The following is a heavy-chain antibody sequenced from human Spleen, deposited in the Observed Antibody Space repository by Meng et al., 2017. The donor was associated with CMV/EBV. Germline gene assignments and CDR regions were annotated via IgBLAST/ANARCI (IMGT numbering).Heavy chain of an antibody. D-gene: IGHD5-24*01. CDR1: GYSLSDYW. CDR2: VYPRDSNT. J-gene: IGHJ3*02. Sequence: SGYSLSDYWIGWVRQMPGKGLEWMGIVYPRDSNTRYSTSFQGQVTISADTSISTAYLHWSSLKASDTALYFCASLQRRLQLHDALHTWGQGTMVTVSS. CDR3: ASLQRRLQLHDALHT. V-gene: IGHV5-51*01.